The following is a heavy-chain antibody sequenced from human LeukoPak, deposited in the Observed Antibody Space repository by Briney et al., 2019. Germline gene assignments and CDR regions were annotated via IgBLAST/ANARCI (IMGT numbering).Heavy chain of an antibody. CDR2: ISGSGGST. D-gene: IGHD3-22*01. V-gene: IGHV3-23*01. CDR3: ANSGYDAFDI. J-gene: IGHJ3*02. Sequence: GGSLRLSCAASGFTFSSYAMSWVRQAPGEGLEWVSAISGSGGSTYYADSVKGRFTISRDNSKNTLYLQMNSLRAEDTAVYYCANSGYDAFDIWGQGTMVTVSS. CDR1: GFTFSSYA.